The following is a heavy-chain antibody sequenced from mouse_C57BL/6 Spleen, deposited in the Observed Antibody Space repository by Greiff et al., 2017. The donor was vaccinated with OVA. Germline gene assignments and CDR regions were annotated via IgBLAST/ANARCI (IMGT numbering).Heavy chain of an antibody. CDR3: TTSEGYWDY. Sequence: VQLQQSGAELVRPGASVKLSCTASGFNIKDDYMHWVKQRPEQGLEWIGWIDPENGDTEYASKFQGKATITADTSSNTAYLQLSSLTSEDTAVYYCTTSEGYWDYWGQGTTLTVSS. CDR2: IDPENGDT. J-gene: IGHJ2*01. CDR1: GFNIKDDY. V-gene: IGHV14-4*01. D-gene: IGHD2-3*01.